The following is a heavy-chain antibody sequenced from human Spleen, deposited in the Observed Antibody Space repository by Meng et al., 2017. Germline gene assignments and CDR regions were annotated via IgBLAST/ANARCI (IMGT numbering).Heavy chain of an antibody. V-gene: IGHV7-4-1*02. D-gene: IGHD2-2*01. Sequence: ASVKVSCKASGYTLTDYAINWVRQAPGQGPEWMGWINSVTGNPTYARGFTGRFVFSLDTSVSTAYLQISSLKTDDTAMYYCTRDGYSDCSSTSCFDYWGQGTLVTVSS. J-gene: IGHJ4*02. CDR3: TRDGYSDCSSTSCFDY. CDR2: INSVTGNP. CDR1: GYTLTDYA.